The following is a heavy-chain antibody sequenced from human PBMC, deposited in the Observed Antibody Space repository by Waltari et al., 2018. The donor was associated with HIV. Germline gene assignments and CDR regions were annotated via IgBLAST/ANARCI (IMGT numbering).Heavy chain of an antibody. CDR3: ARKRGVCSSTSCYSYYFDY. CDR1: GFTFSSYA. CDR2: ISGSGGST. J-gene: IGHJ4*02. D-gene: IGHD2-2*02. Sequence: GSLRLSCAASGFTFSSYAMRWVRQAPGKGLEWVSAISGSGGSTYYADSVKGRFTISRDNSKNTLYLQMNSLRAEDTAVYYCARKRGVCSSTSCYSYYFDYWGQGTLVTVSS. V-gene: IGHV3-23*01.